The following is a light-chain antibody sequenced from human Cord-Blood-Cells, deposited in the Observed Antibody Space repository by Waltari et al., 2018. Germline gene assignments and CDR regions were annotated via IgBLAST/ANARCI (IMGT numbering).Light chain of an antibody. Sequence: QSVLTQPPSASGTPGQRVTISCSGSSSNIGSNTVNWYQQLPGTAPKLLIYSNNQRPSGVPDRFSRYKSGTSASLAISGLQSEDEADYYCAAWDDSLNGVVFGGGTKLTVL. V-gene: IGLV1-44*01. CDR1: SSNIGSNT. J-gene: IGLJ2*01. CDR3: AAWDDSLNGVV. CDR2: SNN.